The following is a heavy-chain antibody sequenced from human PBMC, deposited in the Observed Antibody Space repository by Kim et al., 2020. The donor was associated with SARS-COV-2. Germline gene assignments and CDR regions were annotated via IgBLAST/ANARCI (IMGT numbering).Heavy chain of an antibody. CDR3: ARGPNYSPFDY. J-gene: IGHJ4*02. Sequence: GGSLRLSCAASGVTFSSYEMNWVRQAPGKGLEWVSYIIGSGITIYYADSVRGRFTISRDNDKNSLYLQMNSLRAEDTAVDYCARGPNYSPFDYWGQGTQV. V-gene: IGHV3-48*03. CDR1: GVTFSSYE. CDR2: IIGSGITI. D-gene: IGHD4-4*01.